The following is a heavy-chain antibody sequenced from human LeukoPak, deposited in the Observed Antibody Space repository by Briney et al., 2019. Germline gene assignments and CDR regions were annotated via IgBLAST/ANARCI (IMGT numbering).Heavy chain of an antibody. CDR3: ARGSPWYYDFWSGYRPDYMDF. V-gene: IGHV4-4*07. D-gene: IGHD3-3*01. CDR1: GGSISSYY. J-gene: IGHJ6*03. Sequence: PSETLSLTCTVSGGSISSYYWSWIRQPAGEGLEWIGRIYTSGSTNYNPSLKSRVTMSVDTSKNQFSLKLSSVTAADTAVYYCARGSPWYYDFWSGYRPDYMDFWGKGTTVTVSS. CDR2: IYTSGST.